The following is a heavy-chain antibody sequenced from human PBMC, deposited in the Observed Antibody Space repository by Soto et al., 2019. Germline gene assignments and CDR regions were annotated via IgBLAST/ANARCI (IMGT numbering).Heavy chain of an antibody. V-gene: IGHV1-69*06. CDR3: AGRCDGTNCLAHFDY. J-gene: IGHJ4*02. D-gene: IGHD2-2*01. CDR1: GGTFNNYV. Sequence: SVKVSCKASGGTFNNYVINWVRQAPGQGLEWMAGIIPIFGTPNYAQKFQGRVTITADKSTSTAYMELNSLRSEDTAVYYCAGRCDGTNCLAHFDYWGQGTLVTVS. CDR2: IIPIFGTP.